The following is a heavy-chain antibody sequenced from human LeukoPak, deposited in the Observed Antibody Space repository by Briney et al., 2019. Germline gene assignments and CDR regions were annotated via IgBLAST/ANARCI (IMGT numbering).Heavy chain of an antibody. J-gene: IGHJ5*02. Sequence: GGSLRLSCGVSGFAFGSEAMNWVRQSPARGLEWVASISPGGGTTYYADSVKGRFTISRDNSNNTLYVEMTSLRAEDTAVYFCAKDRIVVPAAGDWFDPWGQGTLVTVSS. CDR2: ISPGGGTT. D-gene: IGHD2-2*01. CDR1: GFAFGSEA. CDR3: AKDRIVVPAAGDWFDP. V-gene: IGHV3-23*01.